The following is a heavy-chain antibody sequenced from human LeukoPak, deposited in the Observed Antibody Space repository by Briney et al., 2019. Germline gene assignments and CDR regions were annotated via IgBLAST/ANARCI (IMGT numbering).Heavy chain of an antibody. J-gene: IGHJ4*02. D-gene: IGHD1-1*01. CDR3: ARLNGLPPRFDY. Sequence: PSQTLSLTCTVSGGSISSGSYYWSWLRQPAGKGLEWIGRIYTSGSTNYNPSLKSRVTISVDTSKNQFSLKLSSVTAADTAVYYCARLNGLPPRFDYWGQGTLVTVSS. CDR1: GGSISSGSYY. CDR2: IYTSGST. V-gene: IGHV4-61*02.